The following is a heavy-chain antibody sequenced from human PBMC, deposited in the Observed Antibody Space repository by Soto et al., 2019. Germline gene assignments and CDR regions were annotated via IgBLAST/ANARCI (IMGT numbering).Heavy chain of an antibody. D-gene: IGHD2-2*03. CDR2: INPNSGGT. J-gene: IGHJ4*02. CDR1: GGTFSSYA. CDR3: ARDSESDGYSDY. V-gene: IGHV1-2*02. Sequence: QVQLVQSGAEVKKPGSSVKVSCKASGGTFSSYAISWVRQAPGQGLEWMGWINPNSGGTNYAQKFQGRVTMTRDTSISTAYMELSRLRSDDTAVYYCARDSESDGYSDYWGQGTLVTVSS.